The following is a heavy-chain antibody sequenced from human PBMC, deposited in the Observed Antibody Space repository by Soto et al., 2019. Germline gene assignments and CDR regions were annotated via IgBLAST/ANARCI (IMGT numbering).Heavy chain of an antibody. D-gene: IGHD4-4*01. V-gene: IGHV3-23*01. CDR2: ISGSGIST. J-gene: IGHJ6*02. Sequence: GGSLRLSCAASGFTFSTYPMSWVRQAPGKGLEWVSGISGSGISTYYTDSVRGRFTISRDNSKNTVFLQMNSLRDEDTAVYYCVKPPVITASYYYYDMDVWGQGTTVTVSS. CDR1: GFTFSTYP. CDR3: VKPPVITASYYYYDMDV.